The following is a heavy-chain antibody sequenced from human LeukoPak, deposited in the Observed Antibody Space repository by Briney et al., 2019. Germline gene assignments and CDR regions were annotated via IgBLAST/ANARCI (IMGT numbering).Heavy chain of an antibody. V-gene: IGHV4-34*01. D-gene: IGHD3-10*01. J-gene: IGHJ5*02. CDR1: GGSFSGYY. Sequence: SETLSLTCAVYGGSFSGYYWSWIRQPPGKGLEWIGEINHSGSANYNPSLKSRVTISVDTSKNQFSLKLSSVTAADTAVYYCARGIGVFDPWGQGTLVTVSS. CDR3: ARGIGVFDP. CDR2: INHSGSA.